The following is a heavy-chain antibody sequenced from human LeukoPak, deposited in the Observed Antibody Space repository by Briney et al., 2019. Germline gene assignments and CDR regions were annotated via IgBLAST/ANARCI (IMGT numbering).Heavy chain of an antibody. V-gene: IGHV4-59*12. J-gene: IGHJ4*02. CDR2: IYYSGST. D-gene: IGHD3-10*01. CDR1: GGSISSYY. Sequence: SETLSLTCTVSGGSISSYYWSWIRQPPGKGLEWIGYIYYSGSTNYNPSLKSRVTISVDTSKNQFSLKLSSVTAADTAVYYRAGASYYYGSGSYLRDYWGQGTLVTVSS. CDR3: AGASYYYGSGSYLRDY.